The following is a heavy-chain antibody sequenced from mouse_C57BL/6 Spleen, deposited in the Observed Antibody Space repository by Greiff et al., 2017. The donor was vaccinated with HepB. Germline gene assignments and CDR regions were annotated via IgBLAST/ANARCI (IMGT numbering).Heavy chain of an antibody. V-gene: IGHV5-17*01. Sequence: VQLQQSGGGLVKPGGSLKLSCAASGFTFSDYGMHWVRQAPEKGLEWVAYISSGSSTIYYADTVKGRFTISRDNAKNTLFLQMTSLRSEDTAMYYCARGLFSYAMDYWGQGTSVTVSS. CDR3: ARGLFSYAMDY. CDR2: ISSGSSTI. CDR1: GFTFSDYG. J-gene: IGHJ4*01. D-gene: IGHD3-1*01.